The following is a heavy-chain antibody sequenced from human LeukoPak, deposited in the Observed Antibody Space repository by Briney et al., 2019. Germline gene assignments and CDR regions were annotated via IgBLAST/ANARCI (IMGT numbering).Heavy chain of an antibody. D-gene: IGHD3-22*01. CDR1: GYSFTSYW. CDR2: IYPGDSDT. Sequence: PGESLQISCKGSGYSFTSYWIGWVRQLPGKGLEWMGIIYPGDSDTRYSPSFQGQVTISADKSISTAYLQWSSLKASDTAMYYCASRYYYDSSGYYPYYFDYWGQGTLVTVSS. V-gene: IGHV5-51*01. J-gene: IGHJ4*02. CDR3: ASRYYYDSSGYYPYYFDY.